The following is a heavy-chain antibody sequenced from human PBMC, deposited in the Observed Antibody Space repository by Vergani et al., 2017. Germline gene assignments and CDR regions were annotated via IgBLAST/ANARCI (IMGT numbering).Heavy chain of an antibody. J-gene: IGHJ5*02. Sequence: QLQLQESGPGLVKPSATLSLTCSVSGASIRSSNYYWGRIRQPPGKGLGWIASIYYSGSTYYNPSLNSRVTISVDTSKNQFSLKLSSVTAADTAVYFCTRHSTIEWLVKLGWIDPWGQGILVTVSS. CDR3: TRHSTIEWLVKLGWIDP. V-gene: IGHV4-39*01. CDR2: IYYSGST. D-gene: IGHD6-19*01. CDR1: GASIRSSNYY.